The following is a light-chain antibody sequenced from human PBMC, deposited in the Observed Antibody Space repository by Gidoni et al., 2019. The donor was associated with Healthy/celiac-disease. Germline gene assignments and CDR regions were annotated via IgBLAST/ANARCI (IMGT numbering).Light chain of an antibody. V-gene: IGKV1-5*03. Sequence: DIQMTHSPSTLSASVGDRVTITCRASQSISSWLAWYQQTPGKAPKLLIYKASSLESGVPSRFSGSGSRTEFTLTISSLQPDDFATYYCQLYNTIQTSGPXTKVEI. J-gene: IGKJ3*01. CDR3: QLYNTIQT. CDR1: QSISSW. CDR2: KAS.